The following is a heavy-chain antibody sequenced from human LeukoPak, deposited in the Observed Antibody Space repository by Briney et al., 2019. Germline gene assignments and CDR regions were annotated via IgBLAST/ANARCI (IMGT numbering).Heavy chain of an antibody. CDR2: ISAYNGNT. D-gene: IGHD6-19*01. CDR1: GYTFTSYG. CDR3: SRAHSYSSGWSGYSDY. J-gene: IGHJ4*02. V-gene: IGHV1-18*01. Sequence: ASVKVSCKASGYTFTSYGISWVRQAPGQGLEWMGWISAYNGNTNYAQKLQGRVTMTTDTSTSTAYMELRSLRSDDTAVHYCSRAHSYSSGWSGYSDYWGQGTLVTVSS.